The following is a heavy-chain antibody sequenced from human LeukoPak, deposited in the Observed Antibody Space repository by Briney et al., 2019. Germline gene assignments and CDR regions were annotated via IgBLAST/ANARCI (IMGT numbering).Heavy chain of an antibody. CDR3: TRDLGTYTSYSSIFFDY. D-gene: IGHD3-10*01. CDR2: FDPEDGET. Sequence: ASVKVSCKVSGYTLTELSMHWVRQAPGKGLEWMGGFDPEDGETIYAQKFQGRVTMTTDTSTSTAYMELRSLRSDDTAVFYCTRDLGTYTSYSSIFFDYWGQGTLVTVSS. J-gene: IGHJ4*02. V-gene: IGHV1-24*01. CDR1: GYTLTELS.